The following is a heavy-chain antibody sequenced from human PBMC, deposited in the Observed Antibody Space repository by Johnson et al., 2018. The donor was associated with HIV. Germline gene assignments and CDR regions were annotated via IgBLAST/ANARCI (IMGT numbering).Heavy chain of an antibody. CDR1: VFTFSSYG. CDR2: IRYDGTNK. D-gene: IGHD6-13*01. CDR3: AKSIAAAGTNAFDI. Sequence: QMQLVESGGGVVQPGGSLRLSCAASVFTFSSYGMHWVRQAPGKGLEWVAFIRYDGTNKYYVDSVKGRFTISRDNSKNTLYLQMNSLRAEDTAVYYCAKSIAAAGTNAFDIWGQGTMVTVSS. V-gene: IGHV3-30*02. J-gene: IGHJ3*02.